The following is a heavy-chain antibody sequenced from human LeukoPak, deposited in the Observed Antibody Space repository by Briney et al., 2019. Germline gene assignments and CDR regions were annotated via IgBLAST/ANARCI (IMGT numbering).Heavy chain of an antibody. CDR2: ISAYNGNT. J-gene: IGHJ6*04. CDR3: ARAPYRYGFGGGMDV. Sequence: ASVKVSCKASGYTFTSYVSSWVRQAPGQGLEWMGWISAYNGNTNYAQKLQGRVTMTKDTSTSTAYMELRSLRSDDTAVYYCARAPYRYGFGGGMDVWGKGTTVTVSS. D-gene: IGHD5-18*01. CDR1: GYTFTSYV. V-gene: IGHV1-18*04.